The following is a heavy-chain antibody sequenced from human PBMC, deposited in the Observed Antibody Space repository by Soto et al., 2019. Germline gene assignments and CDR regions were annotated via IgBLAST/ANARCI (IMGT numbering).Heavy chain of an antibody. D-gene: IGHD1-20*01. J-gene: IGHJ5*02. V-gene: IGHV4-30-2*01. CDR2: IYHSGST. CDR1: GGSISSGGYS. Sequence: QLQLQESGSGLVKPSQTLSLTCAVSGGSISSGGYSWSWIRQPPGKGLEWIGYIYHSGSTYHNPSLKSRVTISVDRSKNQFSLKLSSVTAADTAVYYCARDRVTGTTGWFYPWGQATLVTVSS. CDR3: ARDRVTGTTGWFYP.